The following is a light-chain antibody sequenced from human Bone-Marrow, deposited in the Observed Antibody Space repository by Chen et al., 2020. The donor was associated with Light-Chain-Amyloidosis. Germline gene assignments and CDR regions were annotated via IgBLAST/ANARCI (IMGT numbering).Light chain of an antibody. J-gene: IGLJ3*02. CDR1: SSDIGKWNR. CDR2: EVS. Sequence: QSALTQPPSVSGFPGQSVTPSCTGTSSDIGKWNRVAWHKQPPGTAPKLIIYEVSDRPSGVPDRFSVSESGNTAALSISGLQTEDEANYYCSSFTSSNAWMFGGGTRLTVL. CDR3: SSFTSSNAWM. V-gene: IGLV2-18*02.